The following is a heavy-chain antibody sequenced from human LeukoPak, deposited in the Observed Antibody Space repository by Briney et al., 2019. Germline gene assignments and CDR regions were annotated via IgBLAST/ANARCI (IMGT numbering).Heavy chain of an antibody. V-gene: IGHV4-34*01. CDR2: INHSGST. J-gene: IGHJ4*02. Sequence: PSETLSLTCAVYGGSFSGYYWSWIRQPPGKGLEWIGEINHSGSTNYNPSLKSRVTISVDTSKNQFPLKLSSVTAADTAVYYCARDTAMVALDYWGQGTLVTVSS. D-gene: IGHD5-18*01. CDR3: ARDTAMVALDY. CDR1: GGSFSGYY.